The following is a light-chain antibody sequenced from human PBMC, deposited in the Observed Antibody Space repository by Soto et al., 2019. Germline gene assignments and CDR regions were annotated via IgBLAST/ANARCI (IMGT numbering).Light chain of an antibody. CDR3: ETWDSNTWV. V-gene: IGLV4-60*03. J-gene: IGLJ3*02. CDR2: LEGSGSY. CDR1: SGHSSYI. Sequence: QLVLTQSSSASASLGSSVKLTCTLSSGHSSYIIAWHQQQPGKAPRYSMKLEGSGSYNKGSGVPDRFSGSSSGADRYLTISNLQSEDEADYYCETWDSNTWVFGGGTKLTVL.